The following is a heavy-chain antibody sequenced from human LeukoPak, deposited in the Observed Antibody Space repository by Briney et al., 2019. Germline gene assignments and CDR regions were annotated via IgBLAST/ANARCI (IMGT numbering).Heavy chain of an antibody. CDR2: ITTNGGTS. D-gene: IGHD3-10*01. J-gene: IGHJ4*02. CDR1: GFTFSSSA. CDR3: VPKTMTMVRGLSN. Sequence: GGSLRLSCSASGFTFSSSAMHWVRQAPGKGLEYVSGITTNGGTSYYADSVKGRFTVSRDNSKNTLYLQMSSLRAEDTAIYYCVPKTMTMVRGLSNWGQGTLVTVSS. V-gene: IGHV3-64D*06.